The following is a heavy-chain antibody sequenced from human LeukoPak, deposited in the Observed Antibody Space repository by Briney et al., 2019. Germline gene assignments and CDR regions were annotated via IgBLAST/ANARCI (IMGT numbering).Heavy chain of an antibody. J-gene: IGHJ6*03. CDR1: GYTFTGYY. V-gene: IGHV1-2*02. CDR2: INPNSGGT. CDR3: ARGYSGYDYDYYYYMDV. D-gene: IGHD5-12*01. Sequence: GASVKVSCKASGYTFTGYYMHWVRPAPGQGLEWMGWINPNSGGTNYAQKFQGRVTMTRDTSISTAYMELSRLRSDDTAVYYCARGYSGYDYDYYYYMDVWGKGTTVTVSS.